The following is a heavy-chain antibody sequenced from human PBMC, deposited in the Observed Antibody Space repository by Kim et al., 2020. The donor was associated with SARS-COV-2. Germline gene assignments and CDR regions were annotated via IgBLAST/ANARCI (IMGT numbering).Heavy chain of an antibody. V-gene: IGHV4-61*08. CDR3: ARENCKGAFCYFDS. J-gene: IGHJ4*01. CDR2: IFHSGTT. D-gene: IGHD1-26*01. Sequence: SETLSLTCTVSGDSVTRTDYYWTWIRQPPGKVLEWLGYIFHSGTTNYNPSLKSRLTMFVDTSKNQFSLRLTALTAADTAIYYCARENCKGAFCYFDSWG. CDR1: GDSVTRTDYY.